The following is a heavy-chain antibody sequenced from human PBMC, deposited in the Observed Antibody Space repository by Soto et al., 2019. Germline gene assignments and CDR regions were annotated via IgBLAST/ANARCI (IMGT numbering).Heavy chain of an antibody. CDR1: GYSFTSYW. J-gene: IGHJ5*02. CDR3: ARLPDSGWSGEVWFDP. CDR2: IYPGDSDT. Sequence: EVQLVQSGAEVKKPGESLKISCKGSGYSFTSYWIGWVRQMPGKGLEWMGIIYPGDSDTRYSPSFQGQVTISADKSISTAYLQWSSLKASDTAMYYCARLPDSGWSGEVWFDPWGQGTLVTVSS. V-gene: IGHV5-51*03. D-gene: IGHD6-19*01.